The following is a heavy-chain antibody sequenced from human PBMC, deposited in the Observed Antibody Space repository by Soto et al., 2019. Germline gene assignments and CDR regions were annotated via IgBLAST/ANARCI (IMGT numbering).Heavy chain of an antibody. D-gene: IGHD3-10*01. CDR1: GFSLSTSGVG. J-gene: IGHJ6*02. V-gene: IGHV2-5*02. CDR2: IYWDDDK. Sequence: SGPTLVNPTQTLTLTCTFSGFSLSTSGVGVGWIRQPPGKALEWLALIYWDDDKRYSPSLKSRLTITKDTSKNQVVLTMTNMDPLFTAIYYCARFAMVRGAYGTDVWGQGTTVTVSS. CDR3: ARFAMVRGAYGTDV.